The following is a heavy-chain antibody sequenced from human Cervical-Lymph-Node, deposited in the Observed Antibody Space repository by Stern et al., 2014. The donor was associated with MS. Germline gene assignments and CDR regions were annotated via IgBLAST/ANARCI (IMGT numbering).Heavy chain of an antibody. V-gene: IGHV1-69*06. CDR1: GDTFSNYA. CDR3: ATDGGGYEVL. CDR2: IIPIFGKT. D-gene: IGHD5-12*01. Sequence: QMQLVQSGAEVKKPGSSVKVSCKTSGDTFSNYAISWVRQAPGRGLEWMGGIIPIFGKTNYAQKFQGRVTITADKSTSTAYMELSSLRSEDTAVYFCATDGGGYEVLWGRGTLVTVSS. J-gene: IGHJ2*01.